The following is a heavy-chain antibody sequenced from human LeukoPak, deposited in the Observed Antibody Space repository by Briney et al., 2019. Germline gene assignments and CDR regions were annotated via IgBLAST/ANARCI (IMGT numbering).Heavy chain of an antibody. CDR2: ISSSGSTI. J-gene: IGHJ4*02. Sequence: GGSLRLSCAASGFTFSDYHMSWIRQAPGKGLEWVSYISSSGSTIYYADSVKGRFTISRDNAKNSLYLQMNSLRAEDTAVYYCARGSDIVATIPGIDYWGQGTLVTVSS. D-gene: IGHD5-12*01. CDR1: GFTFSDYH. CDR3: ARGSDIVATIPGIDY. V-gene: IGHV3-11*01.